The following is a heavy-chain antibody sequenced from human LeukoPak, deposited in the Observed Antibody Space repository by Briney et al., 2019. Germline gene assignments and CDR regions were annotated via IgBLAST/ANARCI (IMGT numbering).Heavy chain of an antibody. CDR3: ARELIEWELRHWFDP. V-gene: IGHV3-11*01. Sequence: SGGSLRLSCAASGFTFSDYYMSWIRQAPGKGLEWVSYISSSGSTIYYADSVKGRFTISRDNAKNSLYLQMNSLRAEDTAVYYCARELIEWELRHWFDPWGQGTLVTVSS. D-gene: IGHD1-26*01. J-gene: IGHJ5*02. CDR2: ISSSGSTI. CDR1: GFTFSDYY.